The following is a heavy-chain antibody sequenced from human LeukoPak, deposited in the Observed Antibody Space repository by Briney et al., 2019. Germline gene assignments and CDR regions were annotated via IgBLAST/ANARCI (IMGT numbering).Heavy chain of an antibody. Sequence: GGSLRLSCVASGFTFSDYYMNWVRQAPGKGLEWLSFISNGGRDISYADSVKGRFTISRDDARNSLYLQMYNLRAEDTAVYYCARAVIEDYWGQGTLVTVSS. CDR3: ARAVIEDY. CDR1: GFTFSDYY. V-gene: IGHV3-11*01. J-gene: IGHJ4*02. D-gene: IGHD4-11*01. CDR2: ISNGGRDI.